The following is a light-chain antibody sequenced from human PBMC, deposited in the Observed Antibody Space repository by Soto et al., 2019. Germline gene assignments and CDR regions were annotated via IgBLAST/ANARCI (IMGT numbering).Light chain of an antibody. J-gene: IGKJ5*01. V-gene: IGKV3-15*01. CDR2: GAS. CDR1: PSVNIN. CDR3: QQYNNWPIT. Sequence: VLTQSPATLSVSPGEGATLSCRASPSVNINLAWYQQKPGQAPRLLIYGASTRATGVPARFSGSGSGTEFTLTISTLQSEDFAVYYCQQYNNWPITFGQGTRLEIK.